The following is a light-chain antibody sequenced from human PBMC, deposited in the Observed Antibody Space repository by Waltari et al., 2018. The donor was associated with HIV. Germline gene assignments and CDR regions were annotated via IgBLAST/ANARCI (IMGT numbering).Light chain of an antibody. CDR3: CSYAGSSTLNYI. CDR1: SSDVGTYNL. J-gene: IGLJ1*01. V-gene: IGLV2-23*02. CDR2: EVS. Sequence: QSALTQPASVSGSPGQSITIPCTGTSSDVGTYNLVSWYQHHPGKAPKLMIYEVSKRPSGISNRFSGSKSGNTASLTISGLQAEDEADYYCCSYAGSSTLNYIFGTGTKVTVL.